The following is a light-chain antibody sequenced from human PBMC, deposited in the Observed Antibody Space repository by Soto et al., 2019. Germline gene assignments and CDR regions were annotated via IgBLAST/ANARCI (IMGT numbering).Light chain of an antibody. CDR2: GAS. J-gene: IGKJ1*01. CDR1: QSVRSTF. CDR3: HHYGTSWT. V-gene: IGKV3-20*01. Sequence: EIVLTQSPGTLSLSPGERATLSCRASQSVRSTFLAWYQQKPGQAPRLLISGASSRATGIPDRFSGSGSGTDFTLTISRLEPEDFAVYYCHHYGTSWTFGQGTEVEI.